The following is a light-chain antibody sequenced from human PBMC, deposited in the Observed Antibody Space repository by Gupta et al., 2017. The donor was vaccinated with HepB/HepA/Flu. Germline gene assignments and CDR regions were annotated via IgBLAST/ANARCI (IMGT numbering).Light chain of an antibody. CDR3: QHYRTSIL. Sequence: EIVLTQSPGTLSLSPGDRATLSCRGSPSLTSSYVAWYQQRPGQAPRLLIYGASHRATGIPDRFSGSGSGTEFTLTISRLEPDDVAVYYCQHYRTSILFGPGTKVDIK. CDR2: GAS. V-gene: IGKV3-20*01. CDR1: PSLTSSY. J-gene: IGKJ3*01.